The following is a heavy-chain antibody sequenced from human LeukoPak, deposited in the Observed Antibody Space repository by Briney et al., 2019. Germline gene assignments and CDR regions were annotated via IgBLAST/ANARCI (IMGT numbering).Heavy chain of an antibody. J-gene: IGHJ6*02. Sequence: SETLSLTCTVSGGSLSSYYWSWIRQPPGKGLEWIGYIYYSGSTNYNPSLKSRVTIPVDTSKNQFSLKLSSVTAADTAVYYCARESRLTTNGMDVWGQGTTVTVSS. CDR2: IYYSGST. D-gene: IGHD3-22*01. CDR3: ARESRLTTNGMDV. CDR1: GGSLSSYY. V-gene: IGHV4-59*01.